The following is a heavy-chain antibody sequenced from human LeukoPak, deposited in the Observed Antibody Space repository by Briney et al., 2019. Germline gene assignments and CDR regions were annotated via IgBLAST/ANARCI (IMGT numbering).Heavy chain of an antibody. CDR2: IYTSGST. CDR1: GGSISSYY. J-gene: IGHJ4*02. D-gene: IGHD6-13*01. CDR3: ARVGSSWYENFFDY. V-gene: IGHV4-4*07. Sequence: SETLSLTCTVSGGSISSYYWSWIRQPAGKGLEWIGRIYTSGSTNYNPSLKSRVTMSVDTSKNQFSLKLSSVTAADTAVYYCARVGSSWYENFFDYWGQGTLVTVSS.